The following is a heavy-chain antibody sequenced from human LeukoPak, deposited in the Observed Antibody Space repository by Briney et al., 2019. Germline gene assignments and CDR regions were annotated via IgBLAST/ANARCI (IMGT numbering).Heavy chain of an antibody. CDR2: IYYSGST. V-gene: IGHV4-59*01. CDR3: ARDKSSSGWYHY. D-gene: IGHD6-19*01. J-gene: IGHJ4*02. CDR1: GGSISSYY. Sequence: PSETLSLTCTVSGGSISSYYWSWIRQPPGKRLEWIGYIYYSGSTNYNPSLKSRVTISVDTSRNQFSLKLSSVTAADTAVYYCARDKSSSGWYHYWGQGTLVTVSS.